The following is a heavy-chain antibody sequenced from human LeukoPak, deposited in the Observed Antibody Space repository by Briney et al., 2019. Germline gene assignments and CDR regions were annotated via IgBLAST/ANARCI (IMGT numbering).Heavy chain of an antibody. CDR1: GFTFSSYA. J-gene: IGHJ5*02. D-gene: IGHD6-13*01. CDR2: ISGSGGST. Sequence: PGGSLRLSCAASGFTFSSYAMSWVRQAPGEGLEWVSAISGSGGSTYYADSVKGRFTISRDNSKNTLYLQMNSLRAEDTAVYYCAKVVDDSSSWYRRMGRWFDPWGQGTLVTVSS. V-gene: IGHV3-23*01. CDR3: AKVVDDSSSWYRRMGRWFDP.